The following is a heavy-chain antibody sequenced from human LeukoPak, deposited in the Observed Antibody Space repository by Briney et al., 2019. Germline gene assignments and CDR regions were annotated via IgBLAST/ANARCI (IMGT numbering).Heavy chain of an antibody. Sequence: GGSLRLSCAASGFTFSSYGMHWVRQAPGKGLEWVAFIRYDGSNKYYADSVKGRFTISRDNSKNTLYLQMNSLRAEDTAVYYCAKYADFWSGYSDYWGQGTLVTVSS. D-gene: IGHD3-3*01. CDR3: AKYADFWSGYSDY. J-gene: IGHJ4*02. CDR1: GFTFSSYG. CDR2: IRYDGSNK. V-gene: IGHV3-30*02.